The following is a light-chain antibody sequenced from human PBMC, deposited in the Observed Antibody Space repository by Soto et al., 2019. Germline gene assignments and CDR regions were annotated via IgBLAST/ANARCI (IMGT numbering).Light chain of an antibody. V-gene: IGKV1-39*01. J-gene: IGKJ3*01. CDR3: QQSYNIPCT. CDR1: QNINSI. Sequence: IEMTQSPSSLAASEGERVSITCRASQNINSILNWYQQKAAKAPQVLIYGRSALESGVPARFSGSGSGTDFTLTISSLQSEDFASYFCQQSYNIPCTFGPGTKVDF. CDR2: GRS.